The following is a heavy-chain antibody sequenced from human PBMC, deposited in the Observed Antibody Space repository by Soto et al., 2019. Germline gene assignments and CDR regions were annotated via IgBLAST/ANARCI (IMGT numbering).Heavy chain of an antibody. V-gene: IGHV4-4*07. CDR1: GASITSYY. Sequence: KTSETLSLTCSVSGASITSYYWSWIRQSAGGGLEWMGRINTDGLSTYSPSFKSRLTMSLDTSKNQVSLRLISVTAADTAVYFCARVPVAVAATEDYYGLDVWGQGTTVTVSS. D-gene: IGHD2-15*01. J-gene: IGHJ6*02. CDR2: INTDGLS. CDR3: ARVPVAVAATEDYYGLDV.